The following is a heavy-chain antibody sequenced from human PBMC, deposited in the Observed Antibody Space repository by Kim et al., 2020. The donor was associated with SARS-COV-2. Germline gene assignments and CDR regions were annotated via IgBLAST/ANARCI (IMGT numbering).Heavy chain of an antibody. Sequence: PSLKSQVTIAVDTSKNQFSLKLTSVTAADTALYYCARDVYGSGSYYWFDPWGQGTLVTVSS. J-gene: IGHJ5*02. D-gene: IGHD3-10*01. V-gene: IGHV4-59*01. CDR3: ARDVYGSGSYYWFDP.